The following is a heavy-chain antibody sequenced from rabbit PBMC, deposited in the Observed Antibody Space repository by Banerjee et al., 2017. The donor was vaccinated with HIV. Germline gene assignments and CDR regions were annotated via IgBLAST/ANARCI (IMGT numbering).Heavy chain of an antibody. CDR2: IYPAGGST. D-gene: IGHD2-1*01. V-gene: IGHV1S43*01. CDR1: GFSFSSGCD. J-gene: IGHJ4*01. CDR3: ARVINNGAAKYYFNL. Sequence: QQQLEESGGGLVKPGASLTLTCKASGFSFSSGCDMCWVRQAPGKGLELIACIYPAGGSTWYASWAISRFTITSNTNQNTVTLQMTSLTGADTATYFCARVINNGAAKYYFNLWGQGTLVTDS.